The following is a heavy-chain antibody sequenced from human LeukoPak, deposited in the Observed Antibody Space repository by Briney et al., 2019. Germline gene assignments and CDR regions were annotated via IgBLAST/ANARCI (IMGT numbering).Heavy chain of an antibody. CDR1: GFSFSSYA. Sequence: GGSLRLSCAASGFSFSSYAMSWVRQAPGKGLEWVSSISNSGVTTYYADSVKGRFTLSRDNSKNTLYPQMNSLRAGDTAVYYCAKGARGVTPVYYSDYWGQGILVTVSS. J-gene: IGHJ4*02. CDR3: AKGARGVTPVYYSDY. D-gene: IGHD4-23*01. V-gene: IGHV3-23*01. CDR2: ISNSGVTT.